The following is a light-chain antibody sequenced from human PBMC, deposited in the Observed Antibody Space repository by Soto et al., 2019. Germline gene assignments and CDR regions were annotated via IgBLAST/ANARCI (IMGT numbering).Light chain of an antibody. CDR2: GAS. J-gene: IGKJ5*01. Sequence: VLSQSPCTLSLSTGESATLSCRASQTVSITYLTWYQQKPGQAPRLLIFGASKRATGIPDRFSGSGSGRDFTLTISGLEPEDFAVYYCQQYGSSPLISFGQGTRLAIK. CDR1: QTVSITY. CDR3: QQYGSSPLIS. V-gene: IGKV3-20*01.